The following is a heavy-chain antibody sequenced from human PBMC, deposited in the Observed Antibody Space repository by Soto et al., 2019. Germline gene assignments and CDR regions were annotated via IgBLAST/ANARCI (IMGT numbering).Heavy chain of an antibody. D-gene: IGHD2-2*01. CDR2: IWYDGSNK. J-gene: IGHJ6*02. CDR3: ARDLWPLGYCSSTSCYGSYYGMDV. CDR1: GFTFSSYG. V-gene: IGHV3-33*01. Sequence: QVQLVESGGGVVQPGRSLRLSCAASGFTFSSYGMHWVRQAPGKGLEWVAVIWYDGSNKYYADSVKGRFTISRDNSKNTLYLQMNSLRAEDTAVYYCARDLWPLGYCSSTSCYGSYYGMDVWGQGTTVTVSS.